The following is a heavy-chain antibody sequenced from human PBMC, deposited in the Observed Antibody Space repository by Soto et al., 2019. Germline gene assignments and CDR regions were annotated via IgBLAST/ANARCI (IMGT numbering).Heavy chain of an antibody. Sequence: ASVKVSCKASGYTFTGYYMHWVRQAPGQGLEWMGWINPNSGGTNYAQKFQGWVTMTRDTSISTAYMELSRLRSDDTAVYYCARDRVEQLKLVAAHQNYYYGMDVWGQGTTVTVSS. D-gene: IGHD5-12*01. J-gene: IGHJ6*02. CDR2: INPNSGGT. CDR3: ARDRVEQLKLVAAHQNYYYGMDV. CDR1: GYTFTGYY. V-gene: IGHV1-2*04.